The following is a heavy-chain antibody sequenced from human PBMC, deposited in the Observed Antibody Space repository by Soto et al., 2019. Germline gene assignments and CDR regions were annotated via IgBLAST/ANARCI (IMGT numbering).Heavy chain of an antibody. V-gene: IGHV3-33*01. J-gene: IGHJ4*02. D-gene: IGHD2-21*01. CDR1: GFTFSSYG. CDR2: IWNDGNNK. CDR3: ARDAVVLILDW. Sequence: GRSLRLSCAASGFTFSSYGMHWVRQAPGKGLEWVAMIWNDGNNKYYAESVKGRFTISRDNSKNTLYLEMNSLRAEDTALYYCARDAVVLILDWWGQGTLVTVSS.